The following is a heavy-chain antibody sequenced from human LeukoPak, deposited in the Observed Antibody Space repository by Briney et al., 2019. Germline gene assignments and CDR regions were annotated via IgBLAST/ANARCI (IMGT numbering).Heavy chain of an antibody. Sequence: PSETLSLTCTVSGGSIGSYYWSWIRQPPGKGLEWIGYIYYSGSTNYNPSLKSRVTISVDTSKNQFSLKLSSVTAADTAVYYCARSYSSGWAYYYYYYMDVWGKGTTVTISS. CDR2: IYYSGST. D-gene: IGHD6-19*01. J-gene: IGHJ6*03. V-gene: IGHV4-59*01. CDR1: GGSIGSYY. CDR3: ARSYSSGWAYYYYYYMDV.